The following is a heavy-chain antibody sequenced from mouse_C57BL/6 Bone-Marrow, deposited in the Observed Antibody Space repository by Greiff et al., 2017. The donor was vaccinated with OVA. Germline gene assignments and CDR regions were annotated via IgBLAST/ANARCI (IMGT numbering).Heavy chain of an antibody. V-gene: IGHV2-9-1*01. J-gene: IGHJ1*03. Sequence: QVQLQQSGPGLVAPSQSLSITCTVSGFSLTSYAISWVRQPPGKGLEWLGVIWTGGGTNYNSALKSRLSISKDNSKSQVFLKMNSLQTDDTARYYCARDYYGKGYWYFDVWGTGTTVTVSS. CDR1: GFSLTSYA. CDR2: IWTGGGT. D-gene: IGHD1-1*01. CDR3: ARDYYGKGYWYFDV.